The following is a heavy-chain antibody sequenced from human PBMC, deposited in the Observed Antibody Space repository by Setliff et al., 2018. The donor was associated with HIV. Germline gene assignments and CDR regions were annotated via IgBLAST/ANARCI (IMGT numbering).Heavy chain of an antibody. CDR3: ARLPTAGEWPTGGFDY. J-gene: IGHJ4*02. V-gene: IGHV4-59*11. Sequence: PSETLSLTCSLSTGAIWGHYWNWVRQSPGKGLEWIGYIYFSGRTNNNSSLKNRVTISIDTSRQHFSLKLSAVTAADTAVYYCARLPTAGEWPTGGFDYWGQGALVTVSS. CDR1: TGAIWGHY. CDR2: IYFSGRT. D-gene: IGHD3-10*01.